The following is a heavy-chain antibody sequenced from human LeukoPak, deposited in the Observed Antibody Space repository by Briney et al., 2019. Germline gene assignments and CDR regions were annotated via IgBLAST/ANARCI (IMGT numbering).Heavy chain of an antibody. D-gene: IGHD2-21*01. CDR1: GFAFGSEA. CDR3: AREARFHAFDI. Sequence: PGGSLRLSCAVSGFAFGSEAMSWVRQSPARGLEWVASISPGGGTTYYADYVKGRFTISRDNSKNSLFVQMNGLRAEDTAVYYCAREARFHAFDIWGQGTMVTVSS. V-gene: IGHV3-23*01. J-gene: IGHJ3*02. CDR2: ISPGGGTT.